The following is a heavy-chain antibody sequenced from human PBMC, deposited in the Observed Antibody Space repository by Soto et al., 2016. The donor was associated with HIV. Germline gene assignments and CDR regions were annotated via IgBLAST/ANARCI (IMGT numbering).Heavy chain of an antibody. CDR1: GFTFDDYA. D-gene: IGHD2-15*01. V-gene: IGHV3-43*02. CDR3: AKARKYCSGGSCYQTRDAFDI. J-gene: IGHJ3*02. CDR2: ISGDGGST. Sequence: EVQLVESGGGVVQPGGSLRLSCAASGFTFDDYAMHWVRQAPGKGLEWVSLISGDGGSTYYADSVKGRSTISRDNSKNSLYLQMNSLRTEDTALYYCAKARKYCSGGSCYQTRDAFDIWGQGTMVTVSS.